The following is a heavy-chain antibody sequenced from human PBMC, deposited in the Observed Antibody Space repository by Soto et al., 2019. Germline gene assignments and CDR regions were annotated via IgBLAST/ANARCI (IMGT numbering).Heavy chain of an antibody. CDR2: IIPIFGTA. J-gene: IGHJ6*02. D-gene: IGHD2-15*01. CDR3: ARGSCVLRCYYYYGMDV. Sequence: SVKVSCKASGGTFSSYAISWVRQAPGQGLEWMGGIIPIFGTANYAQKFQGRVTITADESTSTAYMELSSLRSEDTAVYYCARGSCVLRCYYYYGMDVWGQGTTVTSP. V-gene: IGHV1-69*13. CDR1: GGTFSSYA.